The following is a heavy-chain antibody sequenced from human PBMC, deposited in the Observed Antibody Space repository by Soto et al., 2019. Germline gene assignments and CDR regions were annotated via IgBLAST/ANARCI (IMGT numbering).Heavy chain of an antibody. J-gene: IGHJ4*02. Sequence: QVQLVQSGAEVKKPGASVKVSCKASGYTFTSYGISWVRQAPGQELEWMGWISAYNGNTKYAEKLQGRVTMTTDRSTTTAYMQLRSLRSDDSAVYYCARDSVAVAGTDFDYWGQGTLVTVSS. V-gene: IGHV1-18*01. D-gene: IGHD6-19*01. CDR1: GYTFTSYG. CDR3: ARDSVAVAGTDFDY. CDR2: ISAYNGNT.